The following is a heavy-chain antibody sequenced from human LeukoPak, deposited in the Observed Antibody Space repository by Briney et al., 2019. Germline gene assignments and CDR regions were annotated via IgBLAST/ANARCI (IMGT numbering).Heavy chain of an antibody. Sequence: SVKVSCKASGGTFSSYAISWVRQAPGQGLEWMGGIIPIFGTANYAQKFQGRVTITTDESTSTAYMELSSLRSEDTAVYYCARGPLGYYDILTGWYYYYYMDVWGQGTLVTVSS. V-gene: IGHV1-69*05. CDR3: ARGPLGYYDILTGWYYYYYMDV. D-gene: IGHD3-9*01. CDR1: GGTFSSYA. CDR2: IIPIFGTA. J-gene: IGHJ6*03.